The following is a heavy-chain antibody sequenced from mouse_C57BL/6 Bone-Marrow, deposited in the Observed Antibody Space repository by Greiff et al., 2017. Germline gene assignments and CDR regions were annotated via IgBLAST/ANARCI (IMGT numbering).Heavy chain of an antibody. Sequence: QLQQSGPVLVKPGPSVKISCKVSGFTFTDYYIHCGKQCPGMSLEWIGLVYPYNGGTNYNQKFKGKATLTVDTSSSTAYMELNSLTSEDSAVYYCARSNYYGSIDYWGQGTTLTVSS. CDR3: ARSNYYGSIDY. D-gene: IGHD1-1*01. V-gene: IGHV1-36*01. CDR2: VYPYNGGT. J-gene: IGHJ2*01. CDR1: GFTFTDYY.